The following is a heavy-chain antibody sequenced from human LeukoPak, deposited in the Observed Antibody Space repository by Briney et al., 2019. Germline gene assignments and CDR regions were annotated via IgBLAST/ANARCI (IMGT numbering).Heavy chain of an antibody. CDR3: ARGLRQLVRSWHY. V-gene: IGHV4-39*07. D-gene: IGHD6-6*01. CDR1: GGSISSSPYY. CDR2: IYHSGST. Sequence: SETLSLTCTVSGGSISSSPYYWGWIRQPPGKGLEWIGSIYHSGSTYYNPSLKSRVTISVDTSKNQLSLKLSSVTAADTAVYYCARGLRQLVRSWHYWGQGTLVTVSS. J-gene: IGHJ4*02.